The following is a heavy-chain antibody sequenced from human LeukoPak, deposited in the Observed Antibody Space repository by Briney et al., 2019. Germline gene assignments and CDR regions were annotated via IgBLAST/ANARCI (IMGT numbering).Heavy chain of an antibody. J-gene: IGHJ4*02. D-gene: IGHD3-3*01. CDR2: ITSSSRTM. CDR3: ARHGDFWSGYYVDY. V-gene: IGHV3-48*01. CDR1: GFTFSTYS. Sequence: GGSLRLSCAASGFTFSTYSMNWVRQAPGKGLEWVSYITSSSRTMYYADSVKGRFTISRDNAKNSLYLQMNSLRADDTAVYYCARHGDFWSGYYVDYWGKGILVTVSS.